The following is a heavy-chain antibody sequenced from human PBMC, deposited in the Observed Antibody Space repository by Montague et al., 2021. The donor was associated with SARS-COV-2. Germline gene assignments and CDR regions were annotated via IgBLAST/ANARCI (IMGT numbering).Heavy chain of an antibody. CDR2: IYDSGNA. CDR1: GGSIRNYY. CDR3: AAQTDYYYDSLDV. J-gene: IGHJ6*02. Sequence: SETLSLTCAVSGGSIRNYYWCWIRQPPGRGLEWIAYIYDSGNAGYNPSLKSRVTILVDTSKNQFSLKLSSVTAADTAVYYCAAQTDYYYDSLDVWGQGTTATVS. V-gene: IGHV4-59*08.